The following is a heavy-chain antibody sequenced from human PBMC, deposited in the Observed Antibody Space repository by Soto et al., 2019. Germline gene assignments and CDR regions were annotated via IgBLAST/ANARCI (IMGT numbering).Heavy chain of an antibody. Sequence: VQLVESGGGLVQPGGSLRLSCAASGFTFSSYWMSWVRQAPGKGLEWVANIKQDGSEKYYVDSVKGRFTISRDNAKNSLYLQMNSLRAEDTAVYYCARVLGYCSGGSCYILDAFDIWCQGTMVTVSS. CDR1: GFTFSSYW. CDR3: ARVLGYCSGGSCYILDAFDI. J-gene: IGHJ3*02. V-gene: IGHV3-7*05. CDR2: IKQDGSEK. D-gene: IGHD2-15*01.